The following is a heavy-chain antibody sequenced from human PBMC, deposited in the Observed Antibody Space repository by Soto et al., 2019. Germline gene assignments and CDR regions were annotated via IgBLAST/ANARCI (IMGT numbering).Heavy chain of an antibody. J-gene: IGHJ4*02. D-gene: IGHD4-17*01. V-gene: IGHV4-4*07. CDR1: GGSISNYY. CDR3: ARDLGDYRVSDF. CDR2: IYTSGST. Sequence: PSETLSLTCTVSGGSISNYYWSWIRQPAGKGLEWIGRIYTSGSTNYNPSLKSRVTVSVDTSKNQFSLKVSSVTAADTAVYYCARDLGDYRVSDFWGQGTLVTVSS.